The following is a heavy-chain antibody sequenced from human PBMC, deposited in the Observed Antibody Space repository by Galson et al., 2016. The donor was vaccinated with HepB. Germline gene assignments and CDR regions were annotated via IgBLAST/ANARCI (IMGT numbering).Heavy chain of an antibody. V-gene: IGHV4-34*01. Sequence: SETLSLTCAVFGETFNGYYWTWIRQPPGKGLKWIGEINHSGNTNYNPSLKSRVNLSVDMSKKQFSLELTSVTAADTAIYFCARGTYYDSATRFDHWGQGSLVTVAS. J-gene: IGHJ5*02. CDR2: INHSGNT. D-gene: IGHD3-3*01. CDR3: ARGTYYDSATRFDH. CDR1: GETFNGYY.